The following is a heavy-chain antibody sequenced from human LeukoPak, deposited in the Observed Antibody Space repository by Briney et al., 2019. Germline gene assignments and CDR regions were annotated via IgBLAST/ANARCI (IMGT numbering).Heavy chain of an antibody. CDR1: GFTFSSYW. Sequence: PGRSLRLSCAASGFTFSSYWMSWVRPAPGNGLEWVANVNQDGSEKYYVDSVKGRFTISRDNAKNSLSRQMNSLRAEDTAVYYCATHVSGWKGFFDYWGQGTLVTVSS. V-gene: IGHV3-7*03. D-gene: IGHD6-19*01. CDR2: VNQDGSEK. J-gene: IGHJ4*02. CDR3: ATHVSGWKGFFDY.